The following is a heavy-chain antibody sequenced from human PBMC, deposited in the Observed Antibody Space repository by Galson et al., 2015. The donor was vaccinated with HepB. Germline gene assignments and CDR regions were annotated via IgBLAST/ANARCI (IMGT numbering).Heavy chain of an antibody. CDR2: IIPVTGVA. V-gene: IGHV1-69*10. J-gene: IGHJ4*02. CDR1: GGTFDSYG. CDR3: ARSNNDWLLDF. Sequence: SVKVSCKASGGTFDSYGISWVRQAPGQGLEWMGGIIPVTGVAKFAQKFQGRVTITADRSTSTGYMELSSLRSEDTALYFCARSNNDWLLDFWGQGTLVTVSS. D-gene: IGHD3-3*01.